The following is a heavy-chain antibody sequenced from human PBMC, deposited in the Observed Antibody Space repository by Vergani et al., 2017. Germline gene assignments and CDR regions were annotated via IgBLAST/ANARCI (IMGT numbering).Heavy chain of an antibody. CDR3: AKGGNFWSGGFDP. J-gene: IGHJ5*02. CDR2: IWYDGSNK. CDR1: GFRFSSYG. D-gene: IGHD3-3*01. Sequence: QVQLVESGGGVVQPGRSLRLSCAASGFRFSSYGMNWVRQAPGKGLEWVAVIWYDGSNKYYADSVKGRFTISRDNSQNTVNLQMNSLRVDDTAVYYCAKGGNFWSGGFDPWGQGTLVTVSS. V-gene: IGHV3-33*06.